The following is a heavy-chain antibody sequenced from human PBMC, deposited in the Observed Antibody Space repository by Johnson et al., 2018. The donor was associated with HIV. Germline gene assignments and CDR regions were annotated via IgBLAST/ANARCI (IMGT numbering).Heavy chain of an antibody. V-gene: IGHV3-15*01. Sequence: SGGSLRLSCAASGFTFSNACMSWVRQAPGKGLEWVGRIKTKTDGGTTDYPAPVKGRFTISRDDSKNTLYLQMNSLKIEDTAVYYCTSVSSGWYGGAFDIWGQGTMVTVSS. CDR2: IKTKTDGGTT. D-gene: IGHD6-19*01. CDR1: GFTFSNAC. J-gene: IGHJ3*02. CDR3: TSVSSGWYGGAFDI.